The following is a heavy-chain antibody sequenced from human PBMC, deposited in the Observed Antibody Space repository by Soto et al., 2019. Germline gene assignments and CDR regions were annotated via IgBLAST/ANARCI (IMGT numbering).Heavy chain of an antibody. Sequence: GGSLRLSCAASGFTFSSYSMNWVRQAPGKGLEWVSSISSSSSYIYYADSVKGRFTISRDNAKNSLYLQMNSLRAEDTAVYYCARDDVVVVAATPYYYGMDVWGQGTTVTVSS. V-gene: IGHV3-21*01. CDR3: ARDDVVVVAATPYYYGMDV. D-gene: IGHD2-15*01. CDR2: ISSSSSYI. CDR1: GFTFSSYS. J-gene: IGHJ6*02.